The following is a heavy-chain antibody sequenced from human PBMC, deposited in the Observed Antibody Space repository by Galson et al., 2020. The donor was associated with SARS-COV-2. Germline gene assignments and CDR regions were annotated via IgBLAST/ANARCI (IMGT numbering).Heavy chain of an antibody. CDR3: AALDSSGYYYGDYFDY. Sequence: SETLSLTCTVSGGSISSSSYYWGWLRPPPGQGLEWIGSIYYSGSTYYNPSLKSRVTISVDTSKNQFSLKLSSVTAADTAVYYWAALDSSGYYYGDYFDYWGQGTLVTVSS. J-gene: IGHJ4*02. V-gene: IGHV4-39*01. CDR1: GGSISSSSYY. D-gene: IGHD3-22*01. CDR2: IYYSGST.